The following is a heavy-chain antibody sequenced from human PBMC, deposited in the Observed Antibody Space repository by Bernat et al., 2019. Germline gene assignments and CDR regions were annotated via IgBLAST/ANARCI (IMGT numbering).Heavy chain of an antibody. CDR1: GGSISSGGYY. CDR3: ARDYSGRGYYGDFDY. CDR2: IYYSGST. Sequence: QVQLQESGPGLVKPSQTLSLTCTVSGGSISSGGYYWSWIRQHPGKGLEWIGYIYYSGSTYYNPSLKSRVTISVDTSKNQFPLELSSVTAADTAVYYCARDYSGRGYYGDFDYWGQGTLVTVSS. V-gene: IGHV4-31*03. D-gene: IGHD3-3*01. J-gene: IGHJ4*02.